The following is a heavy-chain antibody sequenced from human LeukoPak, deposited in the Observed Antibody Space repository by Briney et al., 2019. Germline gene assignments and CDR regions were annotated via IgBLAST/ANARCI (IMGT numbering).Heavy chain of an antibody. CDR1: GGSFSGYY. J-gene: IGHJ4*02. Sequence: SETLSLTCAVYGGSFSGYYWSWIRQPPGKGLEWIGEINHSGSTNYNPSLKSRVTISVDTSKNQFSLKLSSVTAADTAVYYCARLRAVAGSYWGQGTLVTVSS. CDR3: ARLRAVAGSY. CDR2: INHSGST. D-gene: IGHD6-19*01. V-gene: IGHV4-34*01.